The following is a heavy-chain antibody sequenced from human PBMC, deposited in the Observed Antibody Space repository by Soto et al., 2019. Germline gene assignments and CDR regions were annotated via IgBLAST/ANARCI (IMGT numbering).Heavy chain of an antibody. CDR1: GYTFTSYG. D-gene: IGHD3-10*01. CDR2: ISAYNGNT. V-gene: IGHV1-18*01. CDR3: ARDQTSGWFGELEDYYYMDV. J-gene: IGHJ6*03. Sequence: GASVKVCCKASGYTFTSYGISWVRQAPGQGLEWMGWISAYNGNTNYAQKLQGRVTMTTDTSTSTAYMELRSLRSDDTAVYYCARDQTSGWFGELEDYYYMDVWGKGTTVTV.